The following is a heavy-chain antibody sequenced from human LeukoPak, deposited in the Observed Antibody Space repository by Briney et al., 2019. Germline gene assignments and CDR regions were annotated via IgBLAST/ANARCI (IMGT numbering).Heavy chain of an antibody. CDR1: GASLSSYY. V-gene: IGHV4-59*01. J-gene: IGHJ4*01. Sequence: SETLSLTCTVSGASLSSYYTSWNRQPPGKGLEWIEYIYYSVRTNYNPSLKGRVTISVDTPKNQFSMKLSSVTAVDTAVYYCARGVTTVFFDYWGHGNLVTVSS. CDR2: IYYSVRT. D-gene: IGHD4-17*01. CDR3: ARGVTTVFFDY.